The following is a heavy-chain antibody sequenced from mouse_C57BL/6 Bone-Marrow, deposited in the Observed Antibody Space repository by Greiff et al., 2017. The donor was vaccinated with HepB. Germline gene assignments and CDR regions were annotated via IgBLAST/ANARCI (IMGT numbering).Heavy chain of an antibody. V-gene: IGHV5-15*04. CDR2: ISNLAYSI. J-gene: IGHJ1*03. CDR3: ARGDYYGPWYFDV. Sequence: EVKLEESGGGLVQPGGSLKLSCAASGFTFSDYGMAWVRQAPRKGPEWVAFISNLAYSIYYADTVTGRFTISRENAKNTLYLEMSSLRSEDTAMYYCARGDYYGPWYFDVWGTGTTVTVSS. CDR1: GFTFSDYG. D-gene: IGHD1-1*01.